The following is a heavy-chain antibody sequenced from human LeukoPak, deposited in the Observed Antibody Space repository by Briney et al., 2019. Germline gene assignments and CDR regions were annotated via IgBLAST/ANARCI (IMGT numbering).Heavy chain of an antibody. J-gene: IGHJ3*02. CDR1: GGSITTSNYY. Sequence: PSETLSLTCTVSGGSITTSNYYWGWIRQPPGEGLEWIVSIYYGGSTYYNPSLKSRVTISVDASKRQFSLKVTSVTAADTAVYYCARDRRHITMNPPDAFDIWGQGTMVTVSS. V-gene: IGHV4-39*07. CDR2: IYYGGST. D-gene: IGHD3-22*01. CDR3: ARDRRHITMNPPDAFDI.